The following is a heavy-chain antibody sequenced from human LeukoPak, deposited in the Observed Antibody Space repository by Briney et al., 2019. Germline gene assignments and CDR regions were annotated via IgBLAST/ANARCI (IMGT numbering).Heavy chain of an antibody. CDR3: AKVFCSNTSCFLYNFDY. V-gene: IGHV3-23*01. J-gene: IGHJ4*02. D-gene: IGHD2-2*01. CDR2: ISGSGGST. CDR1: GFTFSSYA. Sequence: PGGSLRLSCAASGFTFSSYAMSWVRQAPGKGLEWVSAISGSGGSTYYADSVKGRFTISRDNSKNTLYLQMNSLRPEDTAVYYCAKVFCSNTSCFLYNFDYWGQGTLVTVSS.